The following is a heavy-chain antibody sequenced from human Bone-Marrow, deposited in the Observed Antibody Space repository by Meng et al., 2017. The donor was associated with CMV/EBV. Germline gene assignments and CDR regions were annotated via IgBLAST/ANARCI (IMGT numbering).Heavy chain of an antibody. D-gene: IGHD2-2*01. Sequence: GESLKISCAASGFTFRTYWMHWVRQTPGKGLVWVSRINTNGSSTNYADSVKGRFTISRDNAKNTLDLQMNSLRAADTAVYYCARSGRGTSLGMDVWGQGTTVTVS. J-gene: IGHJ6*02. CDR3: ARSGRGTSLGMDV. V-gene: IGHV3-74*01. CDR1: GFTFRTYW. CDR2: INTNGSST.